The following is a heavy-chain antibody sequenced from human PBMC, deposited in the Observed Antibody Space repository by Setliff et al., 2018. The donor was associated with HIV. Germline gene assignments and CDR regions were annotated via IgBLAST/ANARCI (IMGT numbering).Heavy chain of an antibody. V-gene: IGHV3-7*01. CDR1: GFTFSNFW. J-gene: IGHJ4*02. CDR2: IKEDGSET. D-gene: IGHD1-1*01. CDR3: AGSRGYFVQAD. Sequence: GGSLRLSCATSGFTFSNFWMTWVHQAPGKGLEWVANIKEDGSETFYVDSVKGRFTMSRDNAKNLLYLEMNSLRAEDAAVYYCAGSRGYFVQADWGQGTLVTVSS.